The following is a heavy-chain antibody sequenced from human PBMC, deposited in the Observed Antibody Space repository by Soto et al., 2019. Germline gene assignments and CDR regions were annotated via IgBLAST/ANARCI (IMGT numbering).Heavy chain of an antibody. CDR3: AKDSPREGWYFDL. J-gene: IGHJ2*01. V-gene: IGHV4-31*03. CDR1: GGSISSGGYY. CDR2: IYYSGST. Sequence: PSETLSLTCTVSGGSISSGGYYWSWIRQHPGKGLEWIGYIYYSGSTYYNPSLKSRVTISVDTSKNQFSLKLSSVTAADTAVYYCAKDSPREGWYFDLWGRGTLVTVSS.